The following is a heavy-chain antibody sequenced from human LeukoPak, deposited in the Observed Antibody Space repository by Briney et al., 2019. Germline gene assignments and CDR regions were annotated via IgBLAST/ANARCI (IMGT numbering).Heavy chain of an antibody. V-gene: IGHV3-7*01. D-gene: IGHD6-13*01. Sequence: GRSLRLSCAASGFTVSSNYMSWVRQAPGKWLEWVANIKQDVSQKYYVDSVKGRFTISRDHATNSLYLQMNSLRAEDTAMYYCEREQIGYCSWHLNPHYDFDYWGQGTLVTVSS. CDR3: EREQIGYCSWHLNPHYDFDY. CDR2: IKQDVSQK. CDR1: GFTVSSNY. J-gene: IGHJ4*02.